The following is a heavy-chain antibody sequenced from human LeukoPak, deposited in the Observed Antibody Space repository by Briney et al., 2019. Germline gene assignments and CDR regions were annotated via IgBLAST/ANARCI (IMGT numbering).Heavy chain of an antibody. J-gene: IGHJ6*03. D-gene: IGHD6-6*01. CDR2: INSGGTTI. V-gene: IGHV3-48*04. CDR1: GFTFSVYG. CDR3: ARAVGGIAARQQGYYMDV. Sequence: GGSLRLSCAVSGFTFSVYGMNWVRQAPGKGLEWLSQINSGGTTIYYADSVKGRFTISRDNAKNSLYLQMNSLRAEDTAVYYCARAVGGIAARQQGYYMDVWGKGTTVTVSS.